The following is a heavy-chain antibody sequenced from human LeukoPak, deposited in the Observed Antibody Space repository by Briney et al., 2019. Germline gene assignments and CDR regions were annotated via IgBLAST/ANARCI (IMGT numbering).Heavy chain of an antibody. J-gene: IGHJ5*02. CDR1: GFTFSSYS. CDR3: ARDSCSSTSCFPTFDP. Sequence: GGSLRLSCAASGFTFSSYSMNWVRQAPGKGLEWVSSISSSSSYIYYADSVKGRFTISRDNAKNSLYLQMNSLRAEDTAGYYCARDSCSSTSCFPTFDPWGQGTLVTVSS. D-gene: IGHD2-2*01. CDR2: ISSSSSYI. V-gene: IGHV3-21*01.